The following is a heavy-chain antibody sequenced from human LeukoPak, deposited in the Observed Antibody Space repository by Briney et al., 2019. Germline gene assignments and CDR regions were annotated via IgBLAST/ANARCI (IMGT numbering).Heavy chain of an antibody. D-gene: IGHD3-3*01. CDR3: ARAGPLGDYDFWSGYYY. Sequence: SETLSLTCTVSGGSISSGSYYWSWIRQPAGKGLEWIGRIYTSGSTNYNPSLKSRVTISVDTSKNQFSLKLSSVTAADTAVYYCARAGPLGDYDFWSGYYYWGQGTLVTVSS. J-gene: IGHJ4*02. CDR1: GGSISSGSYY. V-gene: IGHV4-61*02. CDR2: IYTSGST.